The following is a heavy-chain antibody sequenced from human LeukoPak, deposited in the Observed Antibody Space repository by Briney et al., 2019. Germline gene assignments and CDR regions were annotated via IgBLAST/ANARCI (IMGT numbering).Heavy chain of an antibody. CDR1: GGSISSYY. Sequence: PSETLSPTCTVSGGSISSYYWSWIRQPPGKGLEWIGRIYTSGSTNYNPSLKSRVTMSVDTSKNQFSLKLSSVTAADTAVYYCARGMLANYGSGSYYRPLYYMDVWGKGTTVTISS. D-gene: IGHD3-10*01. J-gene: IGHJ6*03. CDR2: IYTSGST. V-gene: IGHV4-4*07. CDR3: ARGMLANYGSGSYYRPLYYMDV.